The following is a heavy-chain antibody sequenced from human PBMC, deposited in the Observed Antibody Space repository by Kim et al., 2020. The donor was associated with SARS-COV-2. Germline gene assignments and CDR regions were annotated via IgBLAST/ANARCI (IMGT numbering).Heavy chain of an antibody. J-gene: IGHJ4*01. Sequence: SETLSLTCNVSGVSVSSMSYYWSWIRQSPGKGLEWIGFISYSGDTSFNTSLKSRVTMSVDTSKNHFSLRLTSVTAADTAVYYCARDRVPGIPAAGSEYWG. V-gene: IGHV4-61*01. D-gene: IGHD6-13*01. CDR3: ARDRVPGIPAAGSEY. CDR1: GVSVSSMSYY. CDR2: ISYSGDT.